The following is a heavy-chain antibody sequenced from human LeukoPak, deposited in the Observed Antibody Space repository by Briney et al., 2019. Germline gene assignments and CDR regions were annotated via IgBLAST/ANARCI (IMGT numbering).Heavy chain of an antibody. CDR3: ARTDYGGNTYYYYYGMDV. D-gene: IGHD4-23*01. J-gene: IGHJ6*02. Sequence: GESLQISCKGSGYSFTSYWIGWVRQIPGKGPAWTGIIYPGDSDTRYTPSFQSQVTITADKSISTAYLQWSSLKASDTAMYYCARTDYGGNTYYYYYGMDVWGQGTTVTVSS. CDR2: IYPGDSDT. V-gene: IGHV5-51*01. CDR1: GYSFTSYW.